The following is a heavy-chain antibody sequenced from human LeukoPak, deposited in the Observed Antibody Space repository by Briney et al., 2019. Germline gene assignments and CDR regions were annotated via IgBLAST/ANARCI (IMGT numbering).Heavy chain of an antibody. Sequence: GGSLRLSCAASGFIFSTYSMNWVRQAPGKGLEWVSSISSSSSFIYYADSVKGRFTISRDNAKNSLYLQMNSLRPEDTALYFCAKDIVKVTRNDVPAFDIWGQGTMVTVSS. CDR2: ISSSSSFI. D-gene: IGHD1-1*01. CDR1: GFIFSTYS. J-gene: IGHJ3*02. V-gene: IGHV3-21*04. CDR3: AKDIVKVTRNDVPAFDI.